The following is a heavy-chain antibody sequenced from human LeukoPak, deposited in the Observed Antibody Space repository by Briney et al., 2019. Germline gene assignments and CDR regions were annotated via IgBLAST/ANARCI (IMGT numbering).Heavy chain of an antibody. CDR3: ARGRFHYYGSGSYYLREDSDYYYGMDV. J-gene: IGHJ6*02. CDR1: GYTFTSYD. CDR2: MNPNSGNT. D-gene: IGHD3-10*01. Sequence: GASVKVSCKASGYTFTSYDINWVRQATGQGLEWMGWMNPNSGNTGYTQKFQGRVTMTRNTSISTAYMELSSLRSGDTAVYYCARGRFHYYGSGSYYLREDSDYYYGMDVWGQGTTVTVSS. V-gene: IGHV1-8*01.